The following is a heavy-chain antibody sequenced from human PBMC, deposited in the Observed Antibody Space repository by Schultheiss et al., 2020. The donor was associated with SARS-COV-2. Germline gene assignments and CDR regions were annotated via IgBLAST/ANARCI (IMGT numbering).Heavy chain of an antibody. CDR2: IYYSGST. V-gene: IGHV4-61*05. D-gene: IGHD3-22*01. CDR1: GGSISSSSYY. Sequence: SETLSLTCTVSGGSISSSSYYWSWIRQPPGKGLEWIGYIYYSGSTNYNPSLKSRVTISVDTSKNQFSLKLSSVTAADTAVYYCARVGLYDSSGYYGDYWGQGTLVTVSS. CDR3: ARVGLYDSSGYYGDY. J-gene: IGHJ4*02.